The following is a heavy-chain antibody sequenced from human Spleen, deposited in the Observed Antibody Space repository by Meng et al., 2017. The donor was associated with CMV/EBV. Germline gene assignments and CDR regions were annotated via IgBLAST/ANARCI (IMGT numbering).Heavy chain of an antibody. V-gene: IGHV1-69*11. CDR2: IIPMGETA. D-gene: IGHD3-10*01. Sequence: KDSGGTFSNYAINWVRQAPGQGLEWMGTIIPMGETAIYTQKFRGRVTITADESTTTAHMEISGLTSEDTAVYYCATDGPGGGSYCLYWGQGTLVTVSS. CDR1: GGTFSNYA. CDR3: ATDGPGGGSYCLY. J-gene: IGHJ4*02.